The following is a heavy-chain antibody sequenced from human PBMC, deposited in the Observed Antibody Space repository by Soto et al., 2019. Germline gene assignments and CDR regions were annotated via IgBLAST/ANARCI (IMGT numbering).Heavy chain of an antibody. V-gene: IGHV4-31*03. CDR3: ARRALPQCINGVCYKDGFWDY. Sequence: PSETLSLTCTVSFGSFSSGGYYWSWILQHPGTGLEWIGYIYYSGTTYFNPSLKSRASISLDTSKNEFSLKLTSVTAADTAVYYCARRALPQCINGVCYKDGFWDYWGQGALVTVSS. J-gene: IGHJ4*02. D-gene: IGHD2-8*01. CDR1: FGSFSSGGYY. CDR2: IYYSGTT.